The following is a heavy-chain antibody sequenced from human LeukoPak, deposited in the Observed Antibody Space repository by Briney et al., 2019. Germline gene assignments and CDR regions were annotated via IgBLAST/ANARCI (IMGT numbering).Heavy chain of an antibody. D-gene: IGHD6-13*01. CDR3: AREAHSSSWWLAFDI. V-gene: IGHV4-61*02. CDR1: GGSISSGSYY. CDR2: IYTSGST. Sequence: SQTLSLTCTVSGGSISSGSYYWSWIRQPAGKGLEWIGRIYTSGSTNYNPSLKSRVTISVDTSKNQFSLKLSSVTAADTAVYYCAREAHSSSWWLAFDIWGQGTMVTVSS. J-gene: IGHJ3*02.